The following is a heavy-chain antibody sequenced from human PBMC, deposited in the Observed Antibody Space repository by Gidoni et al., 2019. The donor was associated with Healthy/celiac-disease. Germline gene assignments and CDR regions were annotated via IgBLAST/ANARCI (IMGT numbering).Heavy chain of an antibody. V-gene: IGHV2-5*02. D-gene: IGHD4-17*01. CDR1: GFSLSTSGVG. Sequence: QITLKESGPTLVKPTQTLTLTCTFSGFSLSTSGVGVGWIRQPPGKALEWLALIYWDDDKRYSPSLKSRLTITKDTSKNQVVLTMTNMDPVDTATYYCAHRETTRIGGAFDIWGQGTMVTVSS. CDR2: IYWDDDK. J-gene: IGHJ3*02. CDR3: AHRETTRIGGAFDI.